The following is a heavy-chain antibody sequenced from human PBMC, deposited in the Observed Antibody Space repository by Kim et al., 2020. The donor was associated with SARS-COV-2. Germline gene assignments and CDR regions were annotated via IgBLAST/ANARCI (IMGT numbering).Heavy chain of an antibody. V-gene: IGHV3-33*01. CDR3: APGYCSGGSCYSLVY. D-gene: IGHD2-15*01. J-gene: IGHJ4*02. Sequence: GGSLRLSCAASGFTFSSYGMHWVRQAPGKGLEWVAVIWYDGSNKYYADSVKGRFTISRDNSKNTLYLQMNSLRVEDTAVYYCAPGYCSGGSCYSLVYWGQGTLVTVSS. CDR2: IWYDGSNK. CDR1: GFTFSSYG.